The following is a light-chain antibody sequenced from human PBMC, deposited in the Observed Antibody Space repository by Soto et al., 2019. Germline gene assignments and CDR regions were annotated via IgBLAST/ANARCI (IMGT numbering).Light chain of an antibody. J-gene: IGKJ4*01. V-gene: IGKV3-11*01. CDR1: QSVSSY. CDR3: QQRSDWPLT. Sequence: EIVLTQSPATLSLSPGERATLSCRASQSVSSYLAWYKQKPGQAPRLPIYDASNRATVIPDRFSGSGSGTDVTLTISSLEPEDLAVYYCQQRSDWPLTFGGGTKVDI. CDR2: DAS.